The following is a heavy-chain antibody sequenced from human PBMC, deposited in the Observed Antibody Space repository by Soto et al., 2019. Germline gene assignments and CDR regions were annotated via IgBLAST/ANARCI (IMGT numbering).Heavy chain of an antibody. Sequence: SETLSLTCTVSGGSINSDGYYWSWIRQHPEKGLEWIGYIIYCGATYYNPSLKSRLTISVDTSKNQFSLQLTSVIAADTALYYCARESYSFGRAFDIWGHGTLVTVSS. CDR1: GGSINSDGYY. J-gene: IGHJ4*01. V-gene: IGHV4-31*03. CDR2: IIYCGAT. D-gene: IGHD5-18*01. CDR3: ARESYSFGRAFDI.